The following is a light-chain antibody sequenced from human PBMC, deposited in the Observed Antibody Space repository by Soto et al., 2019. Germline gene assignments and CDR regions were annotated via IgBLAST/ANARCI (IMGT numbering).Light chain of an antibody. CDR1: QSVTTY. CDR2: EAS. J-gene: IGKJ4*01. CDR3: QQRGKGVT. V-gene: IGKV3-11*01. Sequence: EVVLTQSPATLSLSPGERATLSCRASQSVTTYLAWYQQKPGQAPRLLIYEASNRAAGIPARFSGSGSGTDFTLTIIALESEDFAVYYCQQRGKGVTFGGGTKVEI.